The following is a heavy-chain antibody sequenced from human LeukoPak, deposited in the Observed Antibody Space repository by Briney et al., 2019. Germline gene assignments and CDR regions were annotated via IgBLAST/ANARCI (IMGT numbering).Heavy chain of an antibody. CDR3: ARGNLFTGWYDLYYFDY. Sequence: GGSLRLSCTASGFTFSSYWMSWVRQAPGKGLEWVANIKQDESEKYYVDSVKGRFTISRDNAKNSLYLQMYSLRAEDTAVCHCARGNLFTGWYDLYYFDYWGQGTLVTVPS. CDR2: IKQDESEK. J-gene: IGHJ4*02. CDR1: GFTFSSYW. V-gene: IGHV3-7*01. D-gene: IGHD6-19*01.